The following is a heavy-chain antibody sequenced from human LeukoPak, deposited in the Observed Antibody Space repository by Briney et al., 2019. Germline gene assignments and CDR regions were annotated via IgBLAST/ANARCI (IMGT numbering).Heavy chain of an antibody. J-gene: IGHJ4*02. V-gene: IGHV3-33*03. CDR1: GFTFDTYG. Sequence: GGSLRLSCVAPGFTFDTYGMHWVRQAPGKGLEWVGVIWYDGINKFYGDSVKGRFTISRDNSKNTLYLQMNSLRREDSAVYYCAKDMRVLDWGQGTLVTVSS. D-gene: IGHD3-16*02. CDR3: AKDMRVLD. CDR2: IWYDGINK.